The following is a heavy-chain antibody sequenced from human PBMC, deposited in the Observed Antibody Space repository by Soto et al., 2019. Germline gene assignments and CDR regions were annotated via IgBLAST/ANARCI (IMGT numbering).Heavy chain of an antibody. V-gene: IGHV3-21*01. CDR2: ISSSSSYI. Sequence: GGSLRLSCAASGFTFSSYSMNWVRQAPGKGLEWVSSISSSSSYIYYADSVKGRFTISRDNAKNSLYLQMNSLRAEDTAVYYCARDRNTVTEYFQHWGQGTLVTVSS. CDR3: ARDRNTVTEYFQH. CDR1: GFTFSSYS. D-gene: IGHD4-17*01. J-gene: IGHJ1*01.